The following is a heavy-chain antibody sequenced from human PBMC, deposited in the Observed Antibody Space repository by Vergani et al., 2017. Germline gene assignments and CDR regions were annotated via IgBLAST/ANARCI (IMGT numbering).Heavy chain of an antibody. CDR3: ARSTQYSSGWYTHYCGMDV. CDR2: TRNKANSYTT. Sequence: EVQLVESGGGLVQPGGSLRLSCAASGFTFSDHYMDWVRQAPGKGLEWVGRTRNKANSYTTEYAASVKGRFTISRDDSKNSLYLQMNSLKTEDTAVYYCARSTQYSSGWYTHYCGMDVWGQGTTVTVSS. CDR1: GFTFSDHY. J-gene: IGHJ6*02. V-gene: IGHV3-72*01. D-gene: IGHD6-19*01.